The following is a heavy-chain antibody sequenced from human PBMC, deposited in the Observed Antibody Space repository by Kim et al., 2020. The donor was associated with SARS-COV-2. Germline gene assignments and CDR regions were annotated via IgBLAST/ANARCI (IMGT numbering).Heavy chain of an antibody. CDR3: VRGLYYDSSGYDKLDH. CDR1: GDSVSSSITA. CDR2: TYFRSKWFN. Sequence: SQTLSLTCAISGDSVSSSITAWHWIRQSPSRGLEWLGRTYFRSKWFNDYAVSVKSRATINPDTSKNQFSLELSSVTPEDTAVYYCVRGLYYDSSGYDKLDHWGQGTLVTVSS. J-gene: IGHJ4*02. V-gene: IGHV6-1*01. D-gene: IGHD3-22*01.